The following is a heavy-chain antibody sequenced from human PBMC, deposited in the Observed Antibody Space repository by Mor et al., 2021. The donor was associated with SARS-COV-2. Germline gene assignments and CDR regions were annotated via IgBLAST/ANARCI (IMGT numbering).Heavy chain of an antibody. J-gene: IGHJ4*01. V-gene: IGHV4-34*01. D-gene: IGHD2-8*01. Sequence: LKSRVTMSVDMSKNQFSLKLSSVTAADTAVYYCAGRSYDTNGPKDYWGHGTLVTVSS. CDR3: AGRSYDTNGPKDY.